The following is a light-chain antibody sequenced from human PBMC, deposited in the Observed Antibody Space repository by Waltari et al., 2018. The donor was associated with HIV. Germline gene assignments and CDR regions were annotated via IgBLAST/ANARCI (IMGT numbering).Light chain of an antibody. Sequence: QSALTQPPSASGSPGQSVTISCTGTSSDVGGYNYVSWYQQHPGKAPKPMIYEVSKRPSGCPYRFSGSEAGNTASLTVYGLQAEDEADYYCSSYAGSNNLVVGGGTKLTVL. J-gene: IGLJ2*01. CDR1: SSDVGGYNY. CDR3: SSYAGSNNLV. CDR2: EVS. V-gene: IGLV2-8*01.